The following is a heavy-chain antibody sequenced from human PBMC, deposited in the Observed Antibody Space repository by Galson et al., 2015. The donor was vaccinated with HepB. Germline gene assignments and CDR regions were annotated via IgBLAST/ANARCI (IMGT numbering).Heavy chain of an antibody. J-gene: IGHJ4*02. V-gene: IGHV3-30-3*01. Sequence: SLRLSCAASGFTFSSYAMHWVRQAPGKGLEWVASISYDGSNKYYADSVKGRFTISRDNSKSTLYLQMNSLGAEDTAVYYCARDPSGTYYYDHWGQGTLVTVSS. D-gene: IGHD1-26*01. CDR3: ARDPSGTYYYDH. CDR1: GFTFSSYA. CDR2: ISYDGSNK.